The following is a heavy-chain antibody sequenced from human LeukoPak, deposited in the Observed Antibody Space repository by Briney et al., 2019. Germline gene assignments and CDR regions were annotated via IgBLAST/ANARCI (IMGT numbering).Heavy chain of an antibody. J-gene: IGHJ4*02. CDR2: INSDGSST. CDR3: ARANTYYYDSSAYSVDY. CDR1: GFTFSSYW. Sequence: PGGSLRLSCAASGFTFSSYWMHWVRQAPGKGLVWVSRINSDGSSTNYADSVKGRFTFSRDNAKNTLSLQMNSLRAGDTAVYYCARANTYYYDSSAYSVDYWGQGTLVTVSS. D-gene: IGHD3-22*01. V-gene: IGHV3-74*01.